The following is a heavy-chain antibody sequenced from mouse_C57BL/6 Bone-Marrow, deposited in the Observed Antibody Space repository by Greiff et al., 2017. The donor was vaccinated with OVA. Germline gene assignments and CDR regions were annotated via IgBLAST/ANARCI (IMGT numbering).Heavy chain of an antibody. J-gene: IGHJ1*03. V-gene: IGHV1-20*01. CDR3: ARYYYYGSSCWYFDG. CDR2: INPYNGDT. CDR1: GYSFTGYF. Sequence: VQLQQSGPELVKPGDSVKISCKASGYSFTGYFMNWVMQSHGKSLEWIGRINPYNGDTFYNQKFKGKATLTVDKSSSTAHMELRSLTSEDSAVYYCARYYYYGSSCWYFDGWGTGTTVTVSS. D-gene: IGHD1-1*01.